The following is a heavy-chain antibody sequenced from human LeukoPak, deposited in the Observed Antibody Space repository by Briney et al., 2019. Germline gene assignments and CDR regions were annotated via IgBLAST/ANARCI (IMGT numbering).Heavy chain of an antibody. D-gene: IGHD3-22*01. CDR3: ARADSSGESIDY. CDR1: GFTFSDYY. Sequence: PGGSLRLSCAASGFTFSDYYMSWIRQAPGRGLEWVSYISSSGSTIYYADSVKGRFTISRDNAKNSLYLQMNSLRAEDTAVYYCARADSSGESIDYWGQGTLVTVSS. CDR2: ISSSGSTI. V-gene: IGHV3-11*04. J-gene: IGHJ4*02.